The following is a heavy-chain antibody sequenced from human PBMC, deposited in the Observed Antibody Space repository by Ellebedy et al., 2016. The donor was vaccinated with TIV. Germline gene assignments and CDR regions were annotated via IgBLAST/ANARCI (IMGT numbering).Heavy chain of an antibody. CDR3: ARDDGAYSYGSDAFDI. CDR2: LNRDGSST. J-gene: IGHJ3*02. Sequence: HTGRSLRLSCAASGFTFSSYWMHWVRQAPGKGLVWVSRLNRDGSSTTYADSVKGRFTISRDNAKNTLYLQMNSLRVEDTAVYYCARDDGAYSYGSDAFDIWGQGTMVTVSS. D-gene: IGHD5-18*01. CDR1: GFTFSSYW. V-gene: IGHV3-74*01.